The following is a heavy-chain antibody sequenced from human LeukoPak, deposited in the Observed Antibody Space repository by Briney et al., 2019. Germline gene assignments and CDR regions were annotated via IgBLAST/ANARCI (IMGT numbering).Heavy chain of an antibody. J-gene: IGHJ4*02. CDR1: GFTFSNAW. V-gene: IGHV3-72*01. D-gene: IGHD6-19*01. CDR2: TRNKANSHTT. CDR3: VGGGSSGLIAY. Sequence: PGGSLRLSCAASGFTFSNAWMSWVRQAPGRGLEWVARTRNKANSHTTEYAASVKGRFTISRDDSKNSLYLQMNSLKTEDTAVYYCVGGGSSGLIAYWGQGTLVTVSS.